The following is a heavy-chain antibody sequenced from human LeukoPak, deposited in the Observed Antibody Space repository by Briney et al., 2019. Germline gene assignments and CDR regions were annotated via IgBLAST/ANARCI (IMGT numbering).Heavy chain of an antibody. CDR2: ISPNSGDP. CDR1: GYTFTDYY. CDR3: ARAAIGESTTGRTVYFQH. D-gene: IGHD1-1*01. Sequence: ASVKVSCKASGYTFTDYYMHWVRQAPGQGLEWMGWISPNSGDPNCAQKFQRRVAMTTDTSISTAYLELSRLRSDDTAMYYCARAAIGESTTGRTVYFQHWGQGTLVTVSS. V-gene: IGHV1-2*02. J-gene: IGHJ1*01.